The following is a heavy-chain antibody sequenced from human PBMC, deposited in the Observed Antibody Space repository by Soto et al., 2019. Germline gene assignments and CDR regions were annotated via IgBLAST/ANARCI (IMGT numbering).Heavy chain of an antibody. D-gene: IGHD6-6*01. CDR3: AKVGVEQLGHYYYYGMDV. CDR2: ISGSGGST. J-gene: IGHJ6*02. V-gene: IGHV3-23*01. Sequence: EVQLLESGGGLAQPGGSLTLSCAASGFTFSSYAMSWVRQAPGKGLEWVSAISGSGGSTHYADSVKGRFTVSRDNSKNTLYLQMNSPRAEDTAVYYCAKVGVEQLGHYYYYGMDVWGQGTTVTVSS. CDR1: GFTFSSYA.